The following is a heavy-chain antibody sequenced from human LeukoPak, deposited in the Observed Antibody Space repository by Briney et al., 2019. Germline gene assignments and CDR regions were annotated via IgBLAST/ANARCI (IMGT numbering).Heavy chain of an antibody. J-gene: IGHJ4*02. CDR2: ISRSSSYI. CDR3: ARESGSYRTYYFDY. Sequence: PGGSLRLSCAASGFTFSSYWMHWVRQAPGKGLEWVSSISRSSSYIYYAGSVKGRFTISRDNAKNSLYLQMNSLRAEDTAVYYCARESGSYRTYYFDYWGQGTLVTVSS. CDR1: GFTFSSYW. D-gene: IGHD1-26*01. V-gene: IGHV3-21*01.